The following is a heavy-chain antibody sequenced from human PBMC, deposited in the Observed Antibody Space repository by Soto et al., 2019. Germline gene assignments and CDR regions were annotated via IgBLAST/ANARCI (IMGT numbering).Heavy chain of an antibody. V-gene: IGHV3-30*18. CDR1: GFTFSSYG. Sequence: QVQLVESGGGVVQPGRSLRLSCAASGFTFSSYGMHWVRQAPGKGLEWVAVISYDGSNKYYADSVKGRFTISRDNSKNTLYLQMNSLRAEDTAVYYCAKEGGDYSGYDSSWGGLDYWGQGTLVTVSS. D-gene: IGHD5-12*01. J-gene: IGHJ4*02. CDR3: AKEGGDYSGYDSSWGGLDY. CDR2: ISYDGSNK.